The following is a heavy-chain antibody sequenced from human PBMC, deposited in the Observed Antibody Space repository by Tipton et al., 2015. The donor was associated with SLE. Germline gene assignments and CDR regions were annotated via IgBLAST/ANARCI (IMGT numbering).Heavy chain of an antibody. CDR2: INPSGDST. J-gene: IGHJ3*01. CDR1: GYTFMNYY. V-gene: IGHV1-46*01. Sequence: QLVQSGAEVKEPGASVKVSCKTSGYTFMNYYIHWVRQAPGQGLEWMGIINPSGDSTKYAQSFQGRVTLTRDMSTNTVYMEMSSPRSEVAVVYYWARGPRESHKNLEPGALDVWGQWTLVIVSS. CDR3: ARGPRESHKNLEPGALDV. D-gene: IGHD3-3*01.